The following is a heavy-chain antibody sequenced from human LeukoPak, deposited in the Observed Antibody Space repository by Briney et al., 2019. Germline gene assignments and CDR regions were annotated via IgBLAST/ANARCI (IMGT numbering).Heavy chain of an antibody. V-gene: IGHV3-30*18. J-gene: IGHJ4*02. CDR1: GFTFSSYG. Sequence: GGSLSLSCAASGFTFSSYGMHWVRQAPGKGREWVAVISYDGSNKYYADSVKGRFTISRDNSKNTLYLQMNSLRAEDTAVYYCAKDRKHLLVVAADGFDYWGQGTLVTVSS. CDR3: AKDRKHLLVVAADGFDY. D-gene: IGHD6-19*01. CDR2: ISYDGSNK.